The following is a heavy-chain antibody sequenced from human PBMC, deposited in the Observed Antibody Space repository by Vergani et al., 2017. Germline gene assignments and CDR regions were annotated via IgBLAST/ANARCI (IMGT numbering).Heavy chain of an antibody. Sequence: QVQLQESGPGLVKPSETLSLTCTVSGGSISSSSYYWGWIRQPPGKGLEWIGSIYYSGSTYYNPSLKSRVTISVDTSKNQFSLKLSSVTAADTAVYYCARLRDDSSGYYDFDYWGQGTLVTVSS. CDR2: IYYSGST. J-gene: IGHJ4*02. CDR3: ARLRDDSSGYYDFDY. V-gene: IGHV4-39*01. CDR1: GGSISSSSYY. D-gene: IGHD3-22*01.